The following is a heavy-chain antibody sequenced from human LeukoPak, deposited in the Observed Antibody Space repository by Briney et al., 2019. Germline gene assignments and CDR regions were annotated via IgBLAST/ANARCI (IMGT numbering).Heavy chain of an antibody. CDR2: ISAYNGNT. CDR3: ARSGARFFDWLTISPPFDY. Sequence: ASVKVSCKASGYTFTSYGISWVRQAPGQGLEWMGWISAYNGNTNYAQKLQGRVTMTTDTSTSTAYMELRSLRSDDTAVYYCARSGARFFDWLTISPPFDYWGQGTLVTVSS. J-gene: IGHJ4*02. D-gene: IGHD3-9*01. V-gene: IGHV1-18*01. CDR1: GYTFTSYG.